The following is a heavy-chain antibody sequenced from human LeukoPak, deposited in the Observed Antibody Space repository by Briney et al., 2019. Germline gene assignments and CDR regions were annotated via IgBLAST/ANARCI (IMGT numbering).Heavy chain of an antibody. CDR3: ARASTYHYDWFDP. Sequence: PGGSLRLSCAASGFTFSSYRMHWVRQAPGKGLVWVSRVNTDGRTTSHADSVKGRFTISRENAKNTLYLQMNSLRAEDTAVYYCARASTYHYDWFDPWGQGTLVTVSS. CDR1: GFTFSSYR. D-gene: IGHD2-2*01. V-gene: IGHV3-74*01. CDR2: VNTDGRTT. J-gene: IGHJ5*02.